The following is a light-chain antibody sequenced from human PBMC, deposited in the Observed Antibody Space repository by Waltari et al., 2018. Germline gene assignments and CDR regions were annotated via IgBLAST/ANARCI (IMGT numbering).Light chain of an antibody. CDR1: SSDVGTYKR. CDR3: SSYAGSSKGV. V-gene: IGLV2-23*02. Sequence: QSALTQPASVSGSPGQSITLSCTGTSSDVGTYKRASWYQQHPGNAPKLMIYAVSKRPSGVSDRFSGSKSGDMASLTISGLQPEDEAEYFCSSYAGSSKGVFGGGTKVTVL. CDR2: AVS. J-gene: IGLJ2*01.